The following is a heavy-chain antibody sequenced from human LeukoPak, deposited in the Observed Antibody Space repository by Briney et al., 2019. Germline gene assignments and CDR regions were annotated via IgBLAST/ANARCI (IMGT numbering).Heavy chain of an antibody. CDR3: ARVEGCSGGSCSAIHYYFDY. J-gene: IGHJ4*02. D-gene: IGHD2-15*01. Sequence: GFLRLSCAASGFTVSCNFMSWGRQAPGEGVGWGLVIYCGGSTYYADSVKGRFTISRDNSKNTLYLQMNSLRAEDTAVYYCARVEGCSGGSCSAIHYYFDYWGQGTLVTVSS. V-gene: IGHV3-66*01. CDR1: GFTVSCNF. CDR2: IYCGGST.